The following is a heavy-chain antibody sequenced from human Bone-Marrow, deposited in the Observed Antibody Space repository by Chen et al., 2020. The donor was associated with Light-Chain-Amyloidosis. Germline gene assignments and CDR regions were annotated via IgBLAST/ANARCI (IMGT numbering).Heavy chain of an antibody. CDR1: GYTFPNYW. CDR2: IYPDNSDA. V-gene: IGHV5-51*01. J-gene: IGHJ4*02. D-gene: IGHD5-12*01. Sequence: EVQLEQSGPEVKKPGASLKISCKGSGYTFPNYWIGWVRQMPGKGLDWLGVIYPDNSDARYGPSFEGQVTIAADKSITTAYLQWRSLKASDTAMYYCARRRDGYNFDYWGQGTLVTVSS. CDR3: ARRRDGYNFDY.